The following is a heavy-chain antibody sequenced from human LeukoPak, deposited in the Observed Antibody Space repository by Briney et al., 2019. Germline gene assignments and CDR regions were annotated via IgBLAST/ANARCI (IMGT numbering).Heavy chain of an antibody. D-gene: IGHD6-13*01. V-gene: IGHV3-23*01. CDR1: GFASSSYG. CDR2: VTGSGGST. J-gene: IGHJ4*02. CDR3: AKAPRDSTSWYSGIDY. Sequence: PGGSLRLSCACSGFASSSYGMSWVRQAPGKGLEWVSAVTGSGGSTYYADAVKGRFSISRDNSRNTLYLQMNNLRAEDTAIYYCAKAPRDSTSWYSGIDYWGQGTLVTVSS.